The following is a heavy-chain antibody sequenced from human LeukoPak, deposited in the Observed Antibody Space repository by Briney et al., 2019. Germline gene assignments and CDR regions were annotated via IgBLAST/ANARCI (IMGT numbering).Heavy chain of an antibody. CDR2: IYPADSDT. D-gene: IGHD3-22*01. V-gene: IGHV5-51*01. CDR1: GCSFTNYW. CDR3: ARGYFYDSSGLDAYDV. Sequence: GESLKISCEGSGCSFTNYWIGWVRQMPGKGLEWMGNIYPADSDTRYSPSFQGQVTISADRSISQAYLQWSSLKASDSAMYFCARGYFYDSSGLDAYDVWGQGTMVTVSS. J-gene: IGHJ3*01.